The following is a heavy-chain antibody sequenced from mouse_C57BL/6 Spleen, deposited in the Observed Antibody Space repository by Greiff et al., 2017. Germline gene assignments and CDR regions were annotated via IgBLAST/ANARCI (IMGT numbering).Heavy chain of an antibody. J-gene: IGHJ4*01. CDR1: GFNIKNTY. Sequence: LAESVAELVRPGASVKLSCTASGFNIKNTYMHWVKQRPEQGLEWIGRIDPANGNTKYAPKFQGKATITADTSSNTAYLQLSSLTSEDTAIYYCARTLPSLDYAMDYWGQGTSVTVSS. CDR3: ARTLPSLDYAMDY. V-gene: IGHV14-3*01. D-gene: IGHD1-2*01. CDR2: IDPANGNT.